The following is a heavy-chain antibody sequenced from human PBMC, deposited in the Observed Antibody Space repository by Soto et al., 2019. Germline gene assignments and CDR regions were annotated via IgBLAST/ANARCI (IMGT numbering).Heavy chain of an antibody. CDR3: ARNWGYNWNSAFDY. V-gene: IGHV1-69*01. D-gene: IGHD1-1*01. CDR1: GGTFSSYA. Sequence: QVQLVQSGAEVKKPGSSVKVSCKASGGTFSSYAISWVRQAPGQGLEWMGGIIPIFGTANYAQKFQGRVTITAEQSTSPAYMELRRLGSEEQAVYYCARNWGYNWNSAFDYWGQGTLVTVSS. CDR2: IIPIFGTA. J-gene: IGHJ4*02.